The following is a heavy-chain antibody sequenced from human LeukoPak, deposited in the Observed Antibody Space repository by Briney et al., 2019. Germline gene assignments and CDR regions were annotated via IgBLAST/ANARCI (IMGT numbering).Heavy chain of an antibody. Sequence: ASVKVSCKASGYTFTSYGISWVRQAPGQGLEWMGWISAYNGNTNYAQKLQGRVTMTTDTSTSTAYMELRSLRSDDTAVYYCARDLGSGSYGTYFDYWGQGTLVTVSS. CDR3: ARDLGSGSYGTYFDY. CDR2: ISAYNGNT. D-gene: IGHD1-26*01. J-gene: IGHJ4*02. CDR1: GYTFTSYG. V-gene: IGHV1-18*01.